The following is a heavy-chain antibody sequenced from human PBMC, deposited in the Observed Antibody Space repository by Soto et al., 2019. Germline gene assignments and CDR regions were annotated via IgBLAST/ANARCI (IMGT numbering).Heavy chain of an antibody. CDR3: ARHGAYGGNHDIDY. J-gene: IGHJ4*02. CDR1: GHSFSTYF. CDR2: IYPGDSDT. D-gene: IGHD4-17*01. Sequence: PGGSLKISCKGSGHSFSTYFIGWGRQMPGKGLEWMGIIYPGDSDTRYSPSFQGQVTFSADKSISTAYLQWSSLKASDTAMYYCARHGAYGGNHDIDYWGQGTLVTVSS. V-gene: IGHV5-51*01.